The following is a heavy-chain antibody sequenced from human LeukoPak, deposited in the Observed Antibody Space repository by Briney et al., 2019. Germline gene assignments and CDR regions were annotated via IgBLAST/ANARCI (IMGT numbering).Heavy chain of an antibody. CDR2: ISSSSSYI. V-gene: IGHV3-21*01. CDR1: GFTFSSYS. Sequence: PGGSLRLSCAASGFTFSSYSMNWVRQAPGKGLEWVSSISSSSSYIYYADSVKGRFTISRDNAKNSLYLQMNSLRAEDTAVYYCAREAAVVVPAAIPTDRYFDYWGQGTLVTV. D-gene: IGHD2-2*01. J-gene: IGHJ4*02. CDR3: AREAAVVVPAAIPTDRYFDY.